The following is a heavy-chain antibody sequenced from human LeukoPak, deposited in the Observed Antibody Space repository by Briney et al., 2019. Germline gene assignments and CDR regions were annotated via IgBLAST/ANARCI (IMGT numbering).Heavy chain of an antibody. V-gene: IGHV1-2*02. D-gene: IGHD6-6*01. J-gene: IGHJ5*02. Sequence: GASVKVSCKASGYTFSGYYMHCVRQAPGQGLEWMGWINPDSGGTNYAQKFQGRVTMTRDTSISTAYMELSRLRSDDTAVYYCAREKSIAARPGVWFDPWGQGTLVTVSS. CDR1: GYTFSGYY. CDR2: INPDSGGT. CDR3: AREKSIAARPGVWFDP.